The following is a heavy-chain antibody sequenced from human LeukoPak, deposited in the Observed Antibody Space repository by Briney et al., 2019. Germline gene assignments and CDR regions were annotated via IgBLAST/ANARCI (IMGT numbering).Heavy chain of an antibody. Sequence: VASVKVSCKASGHTFTSYYIHWVRQAPGQGPEWMGIINPNGGRTDYAQKFQGRVAMTRDTSTSTVYMDLSSLRSEDTAVYYCARDPGRGFHFDYWGQGTLVTVSS. CDR3: ARDPGRGFHFDY. D-gene: IGHD3-10*01. J-gene: IGHJ4*02. CDR1: GHTFTSYY. CDR2: INPNGGRT. V-gene: IGHV1-46*01.